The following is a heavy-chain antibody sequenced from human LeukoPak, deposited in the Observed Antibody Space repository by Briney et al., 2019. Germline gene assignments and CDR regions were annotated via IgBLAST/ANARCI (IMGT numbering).Heavy chain of an antibody. CDR2: ISGSGGST. J-gene: IGHJ3*02. CDR1: GFTFSSYA. D-gene: IGHD5/OR15-5a*01. CDR3: AKGLGLRHDAFDI. V-gene: IGHV3-23*01. Sequence: GGSLRLSCAASGFTFSSYAMSWVRQAPGKGLEWVSAISGSGGSTYYADSVKGRFTISRDNSKNTLYLQMNSLRAEDTAVYYRAKGLGLRHDAFDIWGQGTMVTVSS.